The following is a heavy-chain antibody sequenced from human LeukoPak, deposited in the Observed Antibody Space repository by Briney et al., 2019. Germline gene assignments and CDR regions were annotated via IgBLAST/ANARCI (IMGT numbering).Heavy chain of an antibody. CDR2: IIPIFGTA. V-gene: IGHV1-69*05. CDR3: ARVGYCSSTSCNYFQH. J-gene: IGHJ1*01. D-gene: IGHD2-2*01. CDR1: GGTFSSYA. Sequence: SVKVSCKASGGTFSSYAISWVRQAPGQGLEWMGGIIPIFGTANYAQKFQGRVTITTDESTSTAYMELSSLRSEDTAVYYCARVGYCSSTSCNYFQHWGQGTLVTVSS.